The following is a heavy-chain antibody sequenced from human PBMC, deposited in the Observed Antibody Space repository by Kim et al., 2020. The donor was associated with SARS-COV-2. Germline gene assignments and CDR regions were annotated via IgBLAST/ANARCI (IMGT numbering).Heavy chain of an antibody. Sequence: GGSLRLSCAASGFTFSSYEMNWVRQAPGKGLEWVSYIIGSGSTIYYADSVRGRFTISRDNDKNSLYLQLNSLRSEDTAVYYCARGANYSPFDSWGQWTRV. J-gene: IGHJ4*02. CDR2: IIGSGSTI. CDR1: GFTFSSYE. V-gene: IGHV3-48*03. CDR3: ARGANYSPFDS. D-gene: IGHD4-4*01.